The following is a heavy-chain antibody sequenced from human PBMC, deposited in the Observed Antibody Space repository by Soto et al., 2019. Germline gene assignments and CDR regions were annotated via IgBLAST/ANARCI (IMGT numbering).Heavy chain of an antibody. V-gene: IGHV3-23*01. CDR1: GFTFTNYV. CDR2: IGRSGGTT. J-gene: IGHJ4*02. CDR3: AKHTHFGFWSGFPTFDY. D-gene: IGHD3-3*01. Sequence: GGFLRLSCAASGFTFTNYVMSWVRQAPGKGLEWVSAIGRSGGTTYYADSVKGRFTISRDNSKITLYLQMNSLRAEDTAVYYCAKHTHFGFWSGFPTFDYWGQGALVTVSS.